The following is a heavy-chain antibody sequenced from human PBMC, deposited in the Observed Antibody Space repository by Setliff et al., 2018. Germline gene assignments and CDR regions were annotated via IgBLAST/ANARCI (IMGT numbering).Heavy chain of an antibody. CDR3: ARLPNYVWGSPVDY. V-gene: IGHV4-39*01. Sequence: KPSETLSLTCTVSGASITNINYYWGLIRQPPGKGLEWTGSIFYSGRTFYNPSLKSRVTISVDTSKNQFSLTLSSVTAADTAVYYCARLPNYVWGSPVDYWGQGTLVTVSS. CDR2: IFYSGRT. D-gene: IGHD3-16*01. J-gene: IGHJ4*02. CDR1: GASITNINYY.